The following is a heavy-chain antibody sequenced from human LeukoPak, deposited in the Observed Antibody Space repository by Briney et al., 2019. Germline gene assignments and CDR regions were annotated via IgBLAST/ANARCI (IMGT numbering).Heavy chain of an antibody. V-gene: IGHV4-38-2*02. CDR1: GYSISSHYY. CDR3: ARDPGDYMDV. J-gene: IGHJ6*03. CDR2: IYHSGNT. Sequence: PSETLSLTCTVSGYSISSHYYWGWIQQPPGKGLEWIGNIYHSGNTYYNPSLKSRVTMSVDTSKNQYSLKLNSVTAADTAVYYCARDPGDYMDVWGKGTTVTVSS.